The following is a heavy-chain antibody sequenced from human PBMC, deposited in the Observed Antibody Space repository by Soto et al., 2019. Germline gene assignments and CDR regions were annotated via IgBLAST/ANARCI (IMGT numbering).Heavy chain of an antibody. CDR2: IYYSGST. J-gene: IGHJ4*02. Sequence: QVQLQESGPGLVKPSQTLSLTCTVSGGSISSGDYYWSWIRQPPGKGLEWIGYIYYSGSTYYNPSLESRVTISVDTSKNQFSLKLSSVTAADTAVYYCARGGWAYCGGDCYDYWGQGTLVTVSS. CDR1: GGSISSGDYY. D-gene: IGHD2-21*01. CDR3: ARGGWAYCGGDCYDY. V-gene: IGHV4-30-4*01.